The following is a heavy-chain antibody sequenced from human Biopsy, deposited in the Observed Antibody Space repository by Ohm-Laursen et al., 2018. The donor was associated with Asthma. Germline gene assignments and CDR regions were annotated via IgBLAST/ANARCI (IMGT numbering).Heavy chain of an antibody. CDR3: AGTYYDFLTGQVRDVFGV. D-gene: IGHD3-9*01. CDR1: GYNFISFA. J-gene: IGHJ3*01. V-gene: IGHV1-3*04. CDR2: VNTGNGDT. Sequence: SSVKVSCKASGYNFISFAIHWVRQAPGQRLEWMGWVNTGNGDTKYSQKFQGRVTITRDTSASTAYMELRSLRSEDTATYYCAGTYYDFLTGQVRDVFGVWGQGTMVTVSS.